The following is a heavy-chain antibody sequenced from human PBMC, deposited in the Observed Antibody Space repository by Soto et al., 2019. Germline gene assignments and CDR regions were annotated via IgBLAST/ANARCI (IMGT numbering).Heavy chain of an antibody. J-gene: IGHJ2*01. Sequence: PGGSLRLSCAASGFTFGSYAVSWVRQAPGKGLEWVSAISGSGGSTYYADSVKGRFTISRDNSKNTLYLQMNSLRAEDTAVYYCAKDPGPIVVPAALNWYFDLWGRGTLVTVSS. CDR3: AKDPGPIVVPAALNWYFDL. D-gene: IGHD2-2*01. CDR2: ISGSGGST. CDR1: GFTFGSYA. V-gene: IGHV3-23*01.